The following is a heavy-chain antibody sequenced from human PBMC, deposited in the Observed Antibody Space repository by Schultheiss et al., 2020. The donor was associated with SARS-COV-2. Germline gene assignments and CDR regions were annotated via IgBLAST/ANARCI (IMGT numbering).Heavy chain of an antibody. J-gene: IGHJ6*02. Sequence: GGSLRLSCAASGFTFSSYAMHWVRQAPGKGLEWVSSISSSGSTIYYADSVKGRFTISRDNAKNSLYLQMNSLRDEDTAVYYCARAKQLGYYYGMDVWGQGTAVTVSS. CDR3: ARAKQLGYYYGMDV. CDR2: ISSSGSTI. CDR1: GFTFSSYA. V-gene: IGHV3-48*02. D-gene: IGHD6-6*01.